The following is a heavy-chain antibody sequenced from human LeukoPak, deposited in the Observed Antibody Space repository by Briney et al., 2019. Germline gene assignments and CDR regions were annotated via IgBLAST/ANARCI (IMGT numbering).Heavy chain of an antibody. Sequence: SETLSLTCTVSGGSISSYYWSWIRQPPGKGLEWIGRVFTSGIISGNTNYNPSLKSRVTMSVDTSKNQFSLKLSSVTAADTAVYYCASGQLWSNFDYWGQGTLVTVSS. CDR2: VFTSGIISGNT. J-gene: IGHJ4*02. CDR3: ASGQLWSNFDY. CDR1: GGSISSYY. D-gene: IGHD5-18*01. V-gene: IGHV4-4*07.